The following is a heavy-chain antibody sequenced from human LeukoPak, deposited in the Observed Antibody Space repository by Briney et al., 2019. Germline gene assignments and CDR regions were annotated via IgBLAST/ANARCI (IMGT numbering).Heavy chain of an antibody. J-gene: IGHJ4*02. CDR3: AKDAGDQGYFDY. CDR1: GFTFRSYA. D-gene: IGHD3-16*01. CDR2: ISYDGNNQ. Sequence: PGGSLRLSCAASGFTFRSYAMHWVRQAPGTGLEWVSFISYDGNNQYCADSVKGRFTISRDNSKNTLYLQMNSLRTEDTAVYYCAKDAGDQGYFDYWGQGTLVTVSS. V-gene: IGHV3-30*04.